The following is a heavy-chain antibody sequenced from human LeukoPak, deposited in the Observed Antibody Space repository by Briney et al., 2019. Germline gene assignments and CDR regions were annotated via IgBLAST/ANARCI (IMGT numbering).Heavy chain of an antibody. J-gene: IGHJ6*03. CDR2: ISAYNGNT. D-gene: IGHD3-16*02. V-gene: IGHV1-18*01. CDR3: ARDGVPRLRLGELSRHYCMDV. Sequence: ASVKVSCKASGYTFTSYGISWVRQAPGQGLEWMGWISAYNGNTNYAQKLQGRVTMTTDTSTSTAYMELRSLRSDDTAVYYCARDGVPRLRLGELSRHYCMDVWGKGTTVTISS. CDR1: GYTFTSYG.